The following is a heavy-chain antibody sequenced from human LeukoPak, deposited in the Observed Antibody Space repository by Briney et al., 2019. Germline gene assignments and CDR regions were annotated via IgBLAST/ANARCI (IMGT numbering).Heavy chain of an antibody. J-gene: IGHJ5*02. CDR3: ARGHITIFGRNPANWFDP. CDR1: GGSISSSSYY. V-gene: IGHV4-39*07. D-gene: IGHD3-3*01. CDR2: IYYSGST. Sequence: SETLSLTCTVSGGSISSSSYYWGWIRQPPGKGLEWIGSIYYSGSTYYNPSLKSRVTISVDTSKNQFSLKLSSVTAADTAVYYCARGHITIFGRNPANWFDPWGQGTLVTVSS.